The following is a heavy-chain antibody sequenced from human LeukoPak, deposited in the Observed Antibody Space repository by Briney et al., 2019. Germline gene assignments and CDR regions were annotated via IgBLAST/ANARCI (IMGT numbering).Heavy chain of an antibody. CDR2: ISYSGNT. J-gene: IGHJ6*03. V-gene: IGHV4-59*08. CDR1: GGSISNYY. D-gene: IGHD3-10*01. Sequence: EASETLSLTCTVSGGSISNYYWTWIRQPPGKGLEWIGFISYSGNTNYNPSLKSRVTISVDTSKNQFSLKLSSVTAADTAVYYCARQGTVVRFGEPVYYYYYMDVWGRGTTVTISS. CDR3: ARQGTVVRFGEPVYYYYYMDV.